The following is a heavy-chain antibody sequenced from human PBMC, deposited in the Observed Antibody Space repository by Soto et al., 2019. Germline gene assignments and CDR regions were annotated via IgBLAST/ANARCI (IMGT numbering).Heavy chain of an antibody. J-gene: IGHJ6*04. CDR1: GYTFTSYA. Sequence: ASVKVSCKASGYTFTSYAMHWVRQAPGQRLEWMGWINAGNGNTKYSQKFQGRVTITRDTSASTAYMELSSLRSEDTAVDYCASSGQYSLMGGGPFMSYYYTGRDVWGKGPTVTFSP. CDR3: ASSGQYSLMGGGPFMSYYYTGRDV. D-gene: IGHD3-3*01. V-gene: IGHV1-3*01. CDR2: INAGNGNT.